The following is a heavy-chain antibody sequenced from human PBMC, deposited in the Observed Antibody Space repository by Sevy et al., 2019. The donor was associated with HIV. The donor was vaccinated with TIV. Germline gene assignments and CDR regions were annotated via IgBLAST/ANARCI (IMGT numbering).Heavy chain of an antibody. CDR3: TTMEYFYDSSTYLNGDY. V-gene: IGHV1-24*01. CDR2: FDPEDGGT. CDR1: GYTLTELS. Sequence: ASVKVSCKVSGYTLTELSMHWVRQAPGKGIEWMGGFDPEDGGTIYAQKFQGRVTMTEDTSTDTAYMELSSLKSEDTAVYYCTTMEYFYDSSTYLNGDYLGQGTLVTVSS. J-gene: IGHJ4*02. D-gene: IGHD3-22*01.